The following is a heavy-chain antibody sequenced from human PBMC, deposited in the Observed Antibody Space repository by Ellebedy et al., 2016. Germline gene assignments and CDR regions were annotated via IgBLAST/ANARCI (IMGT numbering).Heavy chain of an antibody. CDR1: GGSFSGYY. V-gene: IGHV4-34*01. CDR3: ARGGYYDSSGYYGADY. CDR2: INHSGST. J-gene: IGHJ4*02. Sequence: SETLPLTXAVYGGSFSGYYWSWIRQPPGKGLEWIGEINHSGSTNYNPSLKSRVTISVDTSKNQFSLKLSSVTAADTAVYYCARGGYYDSSGYYGADYWGQGTLVTVSS. D-gene: IGHD3-22*01.